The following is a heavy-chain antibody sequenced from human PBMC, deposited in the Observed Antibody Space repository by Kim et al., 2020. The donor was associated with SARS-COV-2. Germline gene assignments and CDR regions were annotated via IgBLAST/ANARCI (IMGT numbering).Heavy chain of an antibody. CDR1: GGSISSYY. Sequence: SETLSLTCTVSGGSISSYYWCWIRQPAGKGLEWIGRIYTSGSTNSNPHPTSPVTMSVDTSKNQFSLRLSSVTAADPAGDYCARTRWAGFDSWGQGTLVTVSS. V-gene: IGHV4-4*07. J-gene: IGHJ4*02. CDR3: ARTRWAGFDS. CDR2: IYTSGST. D-gene: IGHD6-13*01.